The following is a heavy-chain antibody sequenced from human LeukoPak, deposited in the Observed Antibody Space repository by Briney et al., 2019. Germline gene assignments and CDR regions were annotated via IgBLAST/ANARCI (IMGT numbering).Heavy chain of an antibody. J-gene: IGHJ4*02. D-gene: IGHD1-26*01. CDR1: GFTFSTYA. V-gene: IGHV3-23*01. Sequence: PGGSLRLSCAASGFTFSTYAMSWVRQAPGKGLEWVSAITGSGGSTYYADSAKGRFTISRDNSKNTLYLQMNSLRAEETAVYYCAKDRVGAILYFDNWGQGTLVTVSS. CDR2: ITGSGGST. CDR3: AKDRVGAILYFDN.